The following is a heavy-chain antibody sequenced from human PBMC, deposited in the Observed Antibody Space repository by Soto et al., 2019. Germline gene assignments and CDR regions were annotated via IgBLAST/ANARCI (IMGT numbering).Heavy chain of an antibody. J-gene: IGHJ6*03. D-gene: IGHD6-6*01. CDR1: GFTFSSYA. V-gene: IGHV3-23*01. CDR2: ISGSGCST. CDR3: AKEYSISSRGIGGDYYYDRDV. Sequence: EVQLLESGGGLVQPGGSLRLSCAASGFTFSSYAMSWVRQAPGKGLEWVSAISGSGCSTYYADSVKGRFTISRDNSKNSLHLQMNSLRAEDTVVYYCAKEYSISSRGIGGDYYYDRDVWGKWTTVTVSS.